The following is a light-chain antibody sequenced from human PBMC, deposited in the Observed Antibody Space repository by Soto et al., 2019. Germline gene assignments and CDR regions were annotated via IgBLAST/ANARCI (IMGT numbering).Light chain of an antibody. V-gene: IGKV1-12*01. J-gene: IGKJ3*01. CDR3: QQTNRFPRT. CDR1: QGIDSW. CDR2: AAS. Sequence: DIQMTQSPSSVSASVGDRVTITCRASQGIDSWLAWYQQKPGKAPKLLIYAASNLQSGVPSRFSGSGSGIDFTLTISNLQPEDFATYYCQQTNRFPRTFGPGTKVDIQ.